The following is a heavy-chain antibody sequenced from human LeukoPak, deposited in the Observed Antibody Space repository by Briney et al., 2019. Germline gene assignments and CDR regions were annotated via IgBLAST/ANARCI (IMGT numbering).Heavy chain of an antibody. CDR1: GGSISSSSYY. J-gene: IGHJ4*02. CDR3: ASYEAGFAY. V-gene: IGHV4-39*01. Sequence: SETLSLTCTVSGGSISSSSYYWGWIRQPPGKGLEWIGSIYYSGSTYYNPSLKSQVTISVDTSKNQFSLKLSSVTAADTAVYCCASYEAGFAYWGQGTLVTVSS. D-gene: IGHD3-22*01. CDR2: IYYSGST.